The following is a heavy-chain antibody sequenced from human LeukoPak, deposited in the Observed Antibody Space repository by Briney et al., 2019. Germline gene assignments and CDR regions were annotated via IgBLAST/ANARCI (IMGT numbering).Heavy chain of an antibody. CDR3: ARIFTVTTGGNAFDI. V-gene: IGHV2-70*11. CDR2: IDWDDDK. CDR1: GFSRSTSGMC. J-gene: IGHJ3*02. D-gene: IGHD4-17*01. Sequence: SGPALVKPTQTLTLTCTFSGFSRSTSGMCVSWIRQPPGKALEWLARIDWDDDKYYSTSLKTRLTISKDTSKNQVVLTMTNMDPVDTATYYCARIFTVTTGGNAFDIWGQGTMVTVSS.